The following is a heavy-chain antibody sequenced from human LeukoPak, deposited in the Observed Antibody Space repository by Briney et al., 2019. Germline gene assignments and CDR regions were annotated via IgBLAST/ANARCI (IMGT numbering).Heavy chain of an antibody. J-gene: IGHJ4*02. CDR1: GYTFTSYD. D-gene: IGHD5-12*01. CDR2: MNPNSGNT. V-gene: IGHV1-8*01. CDR3: ARTVRQGDIVATIHFDY. Sequence: ASVKVSCKASGYTFTSYDINWVRQATGQGLEWMGWMNPNSGNTGYAQKFQGRVTMTRNTSISTAYMELSSLRPEDTAVYYCARTVRQGDIVATIHFDYWGQGTLVTVSS.